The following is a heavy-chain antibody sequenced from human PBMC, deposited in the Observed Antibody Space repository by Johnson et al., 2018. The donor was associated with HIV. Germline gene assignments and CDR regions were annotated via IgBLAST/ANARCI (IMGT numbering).Heavy chain of an antibody. CDR2: ISSSGSTI. CDR3: ARAGHYDYVWGSYRHDAFDI. CDR1: GFTVSDYY. Sequence: QVQLVESGGGLVQPVGSLRLSCAASGFTVSDYYMTWIRQAPGKGLEWVSYISSSGSTIYYADSVKGRFTISRDNAKNSLYLQMNSLRAEDTAVYYCARAGHYDYVWGSYRHDAFDIWGQGTMVTVSS. J-gene: IGHJ3*02. V-gene: IGHV3-11*04. D-gene: IGHD3-16*02.